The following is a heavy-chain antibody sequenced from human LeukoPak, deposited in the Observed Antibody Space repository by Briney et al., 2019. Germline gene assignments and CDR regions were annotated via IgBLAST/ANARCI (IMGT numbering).Heavy chain of an antibody. CDR3: AKGGYSSGWYALPNDDAFDI. CDR1: GFTVSSNY. CDR2: IYSGGST. V-gene: IGHV3-53*01. Sequence: GGSLRLSCAASGFTVSSNYMSWVRQAPGKGLEWVSVIYSGGSTYYADSVKGRFTISRDNSKNTLYLQMNSLRAEDTAVYYCAKGGYSSGWYALPNDDAFDIWGQGTMVTVSS. D-gene: IGHD6-19*01. J-gene: IGHJ3*02.